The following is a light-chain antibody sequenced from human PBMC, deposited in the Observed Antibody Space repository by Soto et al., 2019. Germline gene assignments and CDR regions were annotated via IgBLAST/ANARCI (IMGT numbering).Light chain of an antibody. CDR3: GSYTSTDTPFV. J-gene: IGLJ1*01. V-gene: IGLV2-14*01. Sequence: QSALAQPSSVSGSPGQSITIACTGTSTDVGCYNYVSWYQHHPGKGPKLIIYEVSNRPSGVSDRFSGSKSGNKASLIISNLEAEDESDYYCGSYTSTDTPFVFGTGTKVTVL. CDR2: EVS. CDR1: STDVGCYNY.